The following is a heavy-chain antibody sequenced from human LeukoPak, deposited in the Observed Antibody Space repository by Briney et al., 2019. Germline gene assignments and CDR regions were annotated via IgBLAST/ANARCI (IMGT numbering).Heavy chain of an antibody. D-gene: IGHD7-27*01. Sequence: GGPLRLSCAASGFTFSTSWMHWVRQAPGKGLVWVSRINPDGSITNYADSVKGRFTISRDNANNMLYLLMNSLRVDDTAVYYCVRALLGTSDYWGQGTLVTVSS. J-gene: IGHJ4*02. CDR1: GFTFSTSW. CDR2: INPDGSIT. CDR3: VRALLGTSDY. V-gene: IGHV3-74*01.